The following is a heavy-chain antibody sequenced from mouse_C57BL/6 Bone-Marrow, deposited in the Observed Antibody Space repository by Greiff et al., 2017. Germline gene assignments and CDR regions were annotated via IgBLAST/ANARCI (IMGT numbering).Heavy chain of an antibody. J-gene: IGHJ4*01. CDR1: GYTFTSYW. CDR3: ASCSSLYYAMDY. V-gene: IGHV1-59*01. CDR2: IDPSDSYT. Sequence: VQLQQPGAELVRPGTSVQLSCKASGYTFTSYWMHWVKQRPGQGLEWIGVIDPSDSYTNYNQKLQGKATLTVDTSSSTAYMQLSSLTSEDSAVYYCASCSSLYYAMDYWGQGTSVTVSS. D-gene: IGHD1-1*01.